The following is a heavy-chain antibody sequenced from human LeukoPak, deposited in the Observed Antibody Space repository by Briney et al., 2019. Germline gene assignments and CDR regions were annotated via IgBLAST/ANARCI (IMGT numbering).Heavy chain of an antibody. CDR3: ARGGWRKYGDYLDY. V-gene: IGHV3-48*02. Sequence: GGSLRLSCAASGFTFSSYSMNRVRQAPGKGLEWVSYISSSSSTIYYADSVKGRFTISRDNAKNSLYLQMNSLRDEDTAVYYCARGGWRKYGDYLDYWGQGTLVTVSS. J-gene: IGHJ4*02. CDR2: ISSSSSTI. CDR1: GFTFSSYS. D-gene: IGHD4-17*01.